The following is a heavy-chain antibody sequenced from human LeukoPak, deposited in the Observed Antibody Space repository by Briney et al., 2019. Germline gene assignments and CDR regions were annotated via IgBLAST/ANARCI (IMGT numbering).Heavy chain of an antibody. CDR2: INHSGST. V-gene: IGHV4-34*01. J-gene: IGHJ5*02. Sequence: SETLSLTCAVYGGSFSGYYWSWIRQPPGKGLEWIGEINHSGSTNYNPSLKSRVTISVDTSKNQFSLKLSSVTAADTAVYYCARDLPPDNWFDPWGRGTLVTVSS. CDR3: ARDLPPDNWFDP. CDR1: GGSFSGYY.